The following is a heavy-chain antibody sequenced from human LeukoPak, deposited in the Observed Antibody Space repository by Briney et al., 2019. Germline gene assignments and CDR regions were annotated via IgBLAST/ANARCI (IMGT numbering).Heavy chain of an antibody. J-gene: IGHJ3*02. D-gene: IGHD3-22*01. CDR1: GFTFDDYA. CDR2: ISWNSGSI. V-gene: IGHV3-9*01. CDR3: AKMWGFYHDSGGYYHDAFDI. Sequence: PGGSLRLSCAASGFTFDDYAMHWVRQAPGKGLEWVSGISWNSGSIGYADSVKGRFTISRDNAKNSLYLQVNSLRAEDTAVYYCAKMWGFYHDSGGYYHDAFDIWGQGTMVTVSS.